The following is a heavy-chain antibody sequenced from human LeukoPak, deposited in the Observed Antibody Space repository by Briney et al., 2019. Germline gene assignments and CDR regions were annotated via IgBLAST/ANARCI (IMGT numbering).Heavy chain of an antibody. CDR2: ITSSGTYL. J-gene: IGHJ4*02. CDR1: GFTFSDYS. D-gene: IGHD5-24*01. Sequence: PGGSLRLSCAASGFTFSDYSMNWVRQAPGKGLEWASSITSSGTYLYYADSVKGRFTISRDNVKNSLYLQVNSLRAEDTAVYYCARDQENSWGQGTLVTVSS. CDR3: ARDQENS. V-gene: IGHV3-21*06.